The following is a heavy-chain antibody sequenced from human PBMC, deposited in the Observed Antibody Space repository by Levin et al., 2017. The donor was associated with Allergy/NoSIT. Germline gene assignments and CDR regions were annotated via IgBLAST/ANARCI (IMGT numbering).Heavy chain of an antibody. Sequence: ASVKVSCKASGYTFTSYGISWVRQAPGQGLEWMGWISAYNGNTNYAQKLQGRVTMTTDTSTSTAYMELRSLRSDDTAAHYCARDGDIVVVPAAIQGWFDPWGQGTLVTVSS. J-gene: IGHJ5*02. D-gene: IGHD2-2*01. V-gene: IGHV1-18*01. CDR1: GYTFTSYG. CDR3: ARDGDIVVVPAAIQGWFDP. CDR2: ISAYNGNT.